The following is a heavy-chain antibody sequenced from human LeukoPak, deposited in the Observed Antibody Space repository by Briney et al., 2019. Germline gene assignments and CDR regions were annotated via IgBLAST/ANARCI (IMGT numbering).Heavy chain of an antibody. V-gene: IGHV2-26*01. D-gene: IGHD2-15*01. CDR3: ARSGGYCSGGTCFHIDY. CDR2: IFSNDEK. CDR1: GFSLSNARMG. Sequence: SGPVLMKPTETLTLTCTVSGFSLSNARMGVSWIRQPPGKALEWLANIFSNDEKSYSTSLKSRLTISNDTSKSQVVLTMTNMDPVDTATYYCARSGGYCSGGTCFHIDYWGQGTLVTVSS. J-gene: IGHJ4*02.